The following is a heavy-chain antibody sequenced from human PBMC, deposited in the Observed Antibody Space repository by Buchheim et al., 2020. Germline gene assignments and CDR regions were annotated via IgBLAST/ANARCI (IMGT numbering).Heavy chain of an antibody. D-gene: IGHD3-16*02. CDR2: INPNSGGT. V-gene: IGHV1-2*04. CDR3: ARDPLTPSPDGYYGMDV. CDR1: GGTFSSYT. Sequence: QVQLVQSGAEVKKPGSSVKVSCKASGGTFSSYTISWVRQAPGQGLEWMGWINPNSGGTNYAQKFQGWVTMTRDTSISTPYMELSRLRSDDTAVYYCARDPLTPSPDGYYGMDVWGQGTT. J-gene: IGHJ6*02.